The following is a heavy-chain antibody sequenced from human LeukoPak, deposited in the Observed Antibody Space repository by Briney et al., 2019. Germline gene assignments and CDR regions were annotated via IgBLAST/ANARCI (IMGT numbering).Heavy chain of an antibody. CDR1: GGSISSGSYY. CDR3: ARETSSSGSYTPFDY. CDR2: IYTSGST. Sequence: PSETLSLTCTVSGGSISSGSYYWSWIRQPAGKGLEWIGRIYTSGSTNYNPSLKSRVTISVDTSKNQFSLKLSSVTAADTAVYYCARETSSSGSYTPFDYWGQGTLVTVSS. V-gene: IGHV4-61*02. D-gene: IGHD1-26*01. J-gene: IGHJ4*02.